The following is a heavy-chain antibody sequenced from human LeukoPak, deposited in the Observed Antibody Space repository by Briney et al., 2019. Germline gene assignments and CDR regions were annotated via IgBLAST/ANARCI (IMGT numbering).Heavy chain of an antibody. CDR2: ISAYYGNT. CDR1: GYTFTSYG. CDR3: ARMRKMATVNWFDP. D-gene: IGHD5-24*01. J-gene: IGHJ5*02. Sequence: GASVKVSCKASGYTFTSYGISWVRQAPGQGLEWMGWISAYYGNTNYAQKLQGRVTMTTDTSTSTAYMELRSLRSDDTAVYYCARMRKMATVNWFDPWGQGTLVTVSS. V-gene: IGHV1-18*01.